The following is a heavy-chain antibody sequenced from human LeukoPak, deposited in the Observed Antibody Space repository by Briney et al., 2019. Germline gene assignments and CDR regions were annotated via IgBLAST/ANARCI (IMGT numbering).Heavy chain of an antibody. CDR3: ARGDTAMVPIFDY. D-gene: IGHD5-18*01. Sequence: AGSLRVSCAASGFTFSSYWMSWVRQAPGKGLECVANIKQDGSEKYYVDSVKGRFTISRDNAKNSLYLQMNSLRAEDTAVYYCARGDTAMVPIFDYWGQGTTVTVSS. J-gene: IGHJ4*03. V-gene: IGHV3-7*04. CDR1: GFTFSSYW. CDR2: IKQDGSEK.